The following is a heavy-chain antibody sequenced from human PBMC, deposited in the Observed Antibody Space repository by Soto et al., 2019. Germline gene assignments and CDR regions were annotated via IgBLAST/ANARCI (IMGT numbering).Heavy chain of an antibody. CDR3: ARDQEGSGSHWLGYNYYAMDV. CDR1: GFTITDYY. J-gene: IGHJ6*02. CDR2: ISSVGTTT. Sequence: QVQLVESGGGLVKPGGSLRLSCGASGFTITDYYMSWIRQAPGKGLEWVSHISSVGTTTYYADSVKGRFSISMDNAKKSLYLQMNSLRAEDTAVYYCARDQEGSGSHWLGYNYYAMDVWGQGTTVTVSS. V-gene: IGHV3-11*01. D-gene: IGHD3-10*01.